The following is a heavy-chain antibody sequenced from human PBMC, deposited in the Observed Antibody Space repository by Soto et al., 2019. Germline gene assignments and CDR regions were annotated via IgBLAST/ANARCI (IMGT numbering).Heavy chain of an antibody. CDR2: IKSKTDGGTT. J-gene: IGHJ4*02. V-gene: IGHV3-15*01. CDR3: TTDVPYDSSGYYSDY. D-gene: IGHD3-22*01. Sequence: GSPRPPCATSGFTFRNPRMSRVRQAPGKGLEWVGRIKSKTDGGTTDYAAPVKGRFTISRDDSKNTLYLQMNSLKTEDTAVYYCTTDVPYDSSGYYSDYWGQGTLVTVSS. CDR1: GFTFRNPR.